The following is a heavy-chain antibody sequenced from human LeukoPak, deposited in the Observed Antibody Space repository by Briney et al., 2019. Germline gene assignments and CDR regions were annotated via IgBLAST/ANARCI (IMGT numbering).Heavy chain of an antibody. CDR1: GGSISSSSYY. J-gene: IGHJ4*02. V-gene: IGHV4-39*01. D-gene: IGHD3-3*01. Sequence: EPSETLCLTCTVSGGSISSSSYYWGWIRQPPGKGLEWIGSIYYSGSTYYNPSLKSRVTISVDTSKSQFSLRLTSVTAADTAVYYCARHVRFLEWLSSYYFDYWGQGTLVTVSS. CDR3: ARHVRFLEWLSSYYFDY. CDR2: IYYSGST.